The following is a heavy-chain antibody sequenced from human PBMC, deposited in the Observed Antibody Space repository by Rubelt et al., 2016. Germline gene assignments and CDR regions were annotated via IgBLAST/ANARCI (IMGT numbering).Heavy chain of an antibody. CDR1: GGSFSGYY. Sequence: QVQLQQWGAGLLKPSETLSLTCAVYGGSFSGYYWSWIRQPPGKGLEWIGEINHSGSTNYNPSLKSRVIISVDTSKNQFSLKLSPVTAADTAVYYCARVAGYEYGYWGQGTLVTVSS. J-gene: IGHJ4*02. D-gene: IGHD5-12*01. V-gene: IGHV4-34*01. CDR3: ARVAGYEYGY. CDR2: INHSGST.